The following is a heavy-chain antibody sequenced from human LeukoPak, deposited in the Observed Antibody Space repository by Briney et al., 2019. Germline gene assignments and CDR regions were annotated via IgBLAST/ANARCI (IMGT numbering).Heavy chain of an antibody. CDR3: ARMYLGTYIGY. D-gene: IGHD1-26*01. V-gene: IGHV3-21*06. J-gene: IGHJ4*02. CDR1: GFTFSTYS. CDR2: ISTTSTYI. Sequence: PGGSLRLSCAASGFTFSTYSMNWVRQAPGKGLEWVSSISTTSTYIHYADSVKGRFTISRDNAKNSLYLQMNSLRAEDTALYYCARMYLGTYIGYWGQGTLVTVSS.